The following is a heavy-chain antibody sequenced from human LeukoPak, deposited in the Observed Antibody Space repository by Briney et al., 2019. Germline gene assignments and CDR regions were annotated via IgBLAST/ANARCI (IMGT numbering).Heavy chain of an antibody. CDR3: ARDRFALMDV. Sequence: GGSLRLSCAASGFTFISYSMNWVRQAPGKGLEWVSSISSSSSYIYYADSVKGRFTISRDNAKNSLYLQMNSLRAEDTAVYYCARDRFALMDVWGQGTTVTVSS. J-gene: IGHJ6*02. CDR2: ISSSSSYI. V-gene: IGHV3-21*01. D-gene: IGHD3-3*01. CDR1: GFTFISYS.